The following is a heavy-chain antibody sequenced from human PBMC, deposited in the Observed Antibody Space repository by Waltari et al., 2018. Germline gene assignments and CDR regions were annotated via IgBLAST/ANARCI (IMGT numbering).Heavy chain of an antibody. CDR1: GYSISSGYY. D-gene: IGHD1-26*01. V-gene: IGHV4-38-2*01. J-gene: IGHJ4*02. Sequence: QVQLQESGPGLVKPSETLSLTCAVSGYSISSGYYWGWIRQPPGKGLEWIGSIYDGGGTYASPSLKGRVTISVDTSRNQFALKLSSVTAADTAVYYCARQERYSGSYFDFDYWGQGTLVTVSS. CDR2: IYDGGGT. CDR3: ARQERYSGSYFDFDY.